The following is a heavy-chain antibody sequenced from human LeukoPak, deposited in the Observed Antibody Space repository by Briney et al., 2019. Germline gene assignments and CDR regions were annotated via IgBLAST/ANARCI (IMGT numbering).Heavy chain of an antibody. J-gene: IGHJ2*01. V-gene: IGHV4-59*01. Sequence: SETLSLTCTVSVGSISSYYWSWIPQPPGKGLEWIGYIYYSGSTNYSPSLKSRLTISVDTSKNQFSLKLSSVTAADTAVYYCARTYGSSGLGYFDLWGRGTLVTVSS. CDR1: VGSISSYY. D-gene: IGHD6-13*01. CDR2: IYYSGST. CDR3: ARTYGSSGLGYFDL.